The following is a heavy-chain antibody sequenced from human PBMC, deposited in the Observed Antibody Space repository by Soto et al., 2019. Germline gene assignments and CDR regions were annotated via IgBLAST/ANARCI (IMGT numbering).Heavy chain of an antibody. CDR1: GYTFLKYG. CDR3: AKDGGYGYRFHP. V-gene: IGHV1-18*01. J-gene: IGHJ5*02. CDR2: IQTDTGHP. D-gene: IGHD3-16*01. Sequence: QVQLVQSGPEVKKPGASVKVSCKASGYTFLKYGINWVRQAPGQGLEWMGGIQTDTGHPNVAQKFQDRVTITTDTSAGTAKMELRSLRSGDTATYYCAKDGGYGYRFHPWGQGTLVTVSS.